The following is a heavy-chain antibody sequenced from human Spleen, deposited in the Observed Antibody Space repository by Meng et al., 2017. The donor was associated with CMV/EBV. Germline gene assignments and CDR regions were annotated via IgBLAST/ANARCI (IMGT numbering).Heavy chain of an antibody. J-gene: IGHJ6*02. Sequence: GGSLRLSCAASGFTFSTYSMNWVRQAPGKGLEWVSFITSSSTYIYYADSVKGRFAISRDNAKNSLYLQMNSLRAEDTAVYYCAREIRDGGYYYYFAMDVWGQGTTVTVSS. V-gene: IGHV3-21*01. D-gene: IGHD2-15*01. CDR2: ITSSSTYI. CDR3: AREIRDGGYYYYFAMDV. CDR1: GFTFSTYS.